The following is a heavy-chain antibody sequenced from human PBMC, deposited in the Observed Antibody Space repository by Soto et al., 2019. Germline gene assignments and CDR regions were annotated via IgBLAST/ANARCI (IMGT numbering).Heavy chain of an antibody. V-gene: IGHV4-59*01. CDR1: GGSIXSYY. Sequence: PSETLSLTCTVSGGSIXSYYWSWIRQPPGKGLEWIGYIYYSGSTNYNPSLKSRVTISVDTSKNQFSLKLSSVTAADTAVYYCARVVGMIYGMDVWGQGTTVTVSS. D-gene: IGHD1-26*01. CDR3: ARVVGMIYGMDV. CDR2: IYYSGST. J-gene: IGHJ6*02.